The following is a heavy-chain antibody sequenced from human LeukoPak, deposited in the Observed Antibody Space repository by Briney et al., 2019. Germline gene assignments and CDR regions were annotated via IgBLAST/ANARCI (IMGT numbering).Heavy chain of an antibody. CDR1: GGSISSGSYY. CDR2: IYTSGST. V-gene: IGHV4-61*02. CDR3: AREGYSYGTDC. D-gene: IGHD5-18*01. Sequence: PSETLSLTCTVSGGSISSGSYYWSWIRQPAGKGLEWIGRIYTSGSTNYNPSLKSRVTISVDTSKNQFSLKLSSVTAADTAVYYCAREGYSYGTDCWGQGTLVTVSS. J-gene: IGHJ4*02.